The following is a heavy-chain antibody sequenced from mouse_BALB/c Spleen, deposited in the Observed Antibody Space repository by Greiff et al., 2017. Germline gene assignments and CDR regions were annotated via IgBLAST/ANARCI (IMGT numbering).Heavy chain of an antibody. Sequence: VKLMESGPGLVAPSQSLSITCTVSGFSLTSYGVHWVRQPPGKGLEWLGVIWAGGSTNYNSALMSRLSISKDNSKSQVFLKMNSLQTDDTAMYYCASYDGYYGGFAYWGQGTLVTVSA. V-gene: IGHV2-9*02. CDR2: IWAGGST. CDR1: GFSLTSYG. D-gene: IGHD2-3*01. J-gene: IGHJ3*01. CDR3: ASYDGYYGGFAY.